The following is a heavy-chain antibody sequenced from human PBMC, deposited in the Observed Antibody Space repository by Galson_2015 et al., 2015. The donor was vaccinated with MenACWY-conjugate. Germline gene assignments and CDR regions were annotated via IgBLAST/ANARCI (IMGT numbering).Heavy chain of an antibody. CDR1: GDSVSSHSAA. CDR3: ANLPLAYCGGDCSKRATDAFDI. Sequence: CAISGDSVSSHSAAWNWIRQSPSGGLEWLGRTYYRSKWYNDYALSVKSRITINPDTSKNQFSLQLNSVTPEDTAVYYCANLPLAYCGGDCSKRATDAFDIWGQGTMVTVSS. CDR2: TYYRSKWYN. V-gene: IGHV6-1*01. D-gene: IGHD2-21*02. J-gene: IGHJ3*02.